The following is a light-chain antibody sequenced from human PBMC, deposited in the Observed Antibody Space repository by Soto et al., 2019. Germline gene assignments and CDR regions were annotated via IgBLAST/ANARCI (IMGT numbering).Light chain of an antibody. CDR3: QSYDSSLSVV. J-gene: IGLJ3*02. CDR2: GNI. Sequence: QLVLTQPPSVSGAPGQRVTISCTGSSSNIGAGYDVHWYQQFPGTAPKLLIYGNINRPSGVPDRFSGSKSGTSASLAITGLQAEDEADYYCQSYDSSLSVVFGGGTKVTVL. V-gene: IGLV1-40*01. CDR1: SSNIGAGYD.